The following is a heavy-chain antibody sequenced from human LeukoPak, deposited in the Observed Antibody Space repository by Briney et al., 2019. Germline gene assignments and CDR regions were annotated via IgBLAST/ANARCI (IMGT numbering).Heavy chain of an antibody. CDR1: GGSLSTYY. Sequence: PSETLSLTCTVSGGSLSTYYWSWIRQPPGKGLEWIGYIDYSRATNYNPSLKSRVTMSVDTSKHQFSLKLSSVTAADTAVYYCARVGSYCFEYWGQGTLVTVSS. CDR3: ARVGSYCFEY. J-gene: IGHJ4*02. V-gene: IGHV4-59*01. D-gene: IGHD3-10*01. CDR2: IDYSRAT.